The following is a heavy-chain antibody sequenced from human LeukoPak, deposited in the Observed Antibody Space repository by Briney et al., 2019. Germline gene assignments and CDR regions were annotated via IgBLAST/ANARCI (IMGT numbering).Heavy chain of an antibody. V-gene: IGHV3-7*01. J-gene: IGHJ5*02. CDR2: IKQDGSVK. D-gene: IGHD4-17*01. CDR3: ARDVFRDGDFRIAGRWFDP. Sequence: GGSLRLSCAASGFTFSSYWMSWVRQAPGKGLEWVANIKQDGSVKYYVDSVKGRFTISRDNAKNSLYLQMNSLRAEDTAVYYCARDVFRDGDFRIAGRWFDPWGQGTLVTVSS. CDR1: GFTFSSYW.